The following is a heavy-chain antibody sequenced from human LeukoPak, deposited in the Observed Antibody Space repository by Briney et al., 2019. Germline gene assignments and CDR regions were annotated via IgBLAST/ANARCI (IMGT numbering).Heavy chain of an antibody. CDR3: ARYYDRAGFDY. CDR2: IYYSGST. D-gene: IGHD3-16*01. J-gene: IGHJ4*02. V-gene: IGHV4-59*08. CDR1: GGSLSSYY. Sequence: SETLSLTCTVSGGSLSSYYWSWIRQPPGKGLEWIGYIYYSGSTNYNPSLKSGVTISVDTSKNQFSLMLSSVTAADTAMYYCARYYDRAGFDYWGQGTLVTVSS.